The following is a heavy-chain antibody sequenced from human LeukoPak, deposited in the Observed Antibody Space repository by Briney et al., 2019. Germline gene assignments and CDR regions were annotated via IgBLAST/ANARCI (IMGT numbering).Heavy chain of an antibody. Sequence: GGSLRLSCAASGFTFSDYYMSWIRQAPGKGLEWVSYISSSGSTIYYADSVKGRFTTSRDNAKNSLYLQMNSLSAEDTAVYYCARDLPHCSGGSCHPGAFDYWGQGTLVTVSS. CDR3: ARDLPHCSGGSCHPGAFDY. CDR2: ISSSGSTI. V-gene: IGHV3-11*01. D-gene: IGHD2-15*01. CDR1: GFTFSDYY. J-gene: IGHJ4*02.